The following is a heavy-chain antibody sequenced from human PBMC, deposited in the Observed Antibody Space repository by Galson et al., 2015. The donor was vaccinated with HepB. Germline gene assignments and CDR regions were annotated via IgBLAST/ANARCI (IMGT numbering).Heavy chain of an antibody. CDR2: ISTTSSYT. CDR3: ARYPRGDCGGSDCYESRHGMNV. Sequence: SLRLSCAASGFPFSDFYMTWIRQAPGKGLEWISYISTTSSYTRYAASVQGRFTISRDNAKSSLYLRMSGLRVEDTAMYYCARYPRGDCGGSDCYESRHGMNVWGQGTPVTVSS. CDR1: GFPFSDFY. V-gene: IGHV3-11*03. D-gene: IGHD2-21*02. J-gene: IGHJ6*02.